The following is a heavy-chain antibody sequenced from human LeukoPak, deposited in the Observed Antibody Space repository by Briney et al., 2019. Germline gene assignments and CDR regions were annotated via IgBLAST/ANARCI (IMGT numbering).Heavy chain of an antibody. CDR1: GYTFTGYY. J-gene: IGHJ6*02. V-gene: IGHV1-2*02. CDR3: ARARIYYYYGMDV. Sequence: ASVKVSCKASGYTFTGYYMHWVRQAPGQGLEWMGWINPNSGGTNYAQKFQGRVTMTRDTSTSTVYMELSSLRSEDTAVYYCARARIYYYYGMDVWGQGTTVTVSS. CDR2: INPNSGGT.